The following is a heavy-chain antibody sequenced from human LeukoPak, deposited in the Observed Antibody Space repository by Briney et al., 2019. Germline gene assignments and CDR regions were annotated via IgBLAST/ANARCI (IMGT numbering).Heavy chain of an antibody. CDR1: GFTFSGSA. V-gene: IGHV3-73*01. J-gene: IGHJ4*02. D-gene: IGHD3-9*01. CDR2: IRSTANGYAT. Sequence: TGGSLRLSCAASGFTFSGSALHWVRQASGKGLEWVGRIRSTANGYATAYAASVKGRFTISRDDSKNTAYLQMNSLRAEDTAVYYCARGPPRYYDILTGYYSDGVYWGQGTLVTVSS. CDR3: ARGPPRYYDILTGYYSDGVY.